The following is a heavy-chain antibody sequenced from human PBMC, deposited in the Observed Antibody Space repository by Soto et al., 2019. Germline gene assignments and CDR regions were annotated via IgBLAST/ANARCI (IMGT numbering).Heavy chain of an antibody. D-gene: IGHD3-16*01. CDR3: ARENWGNYYFDY. Sequence: GGSLRLSCAASGFTFSNYAMHWVRQAPGKGLEWVAVISYDGSNKYYADSVKGRFTISRDNSKNTLYLQMNSLRAEDTAVYYCARENWGNYYFDYWGQGTLVTVSS. V-gene: IGHV3-30-3*01. CDR2: ISYDGSNK. CDR1: GFTFSNYA. J-gene: IGHJ4*02.